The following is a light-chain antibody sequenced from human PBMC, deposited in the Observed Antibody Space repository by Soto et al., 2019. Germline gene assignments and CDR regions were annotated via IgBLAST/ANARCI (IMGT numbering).Light chain of an antibody. Sequence: QTVVTQPPSASGTPGQRVTISCSGSSSNIQHNTVNWYQQLPGTAPKLPVFSDDQRPSGVPDRFSGSKSGTSASLAISGLQSEDEADYYCASWDDSLNGVIFAGGTKVTVL. CDR3: ASWDDSLNGVI. J-gene: IGLJ2*01. CDR1: SSNIQHNT. V-gene: IGLV1-44*01. CDR2: SDD.